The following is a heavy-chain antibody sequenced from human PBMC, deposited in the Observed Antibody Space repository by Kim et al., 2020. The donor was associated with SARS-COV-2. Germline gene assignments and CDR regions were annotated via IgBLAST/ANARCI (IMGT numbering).Heavy chain of an antibody. CDR1: GFTFTSSA. V-gene: IGHV1-58*01. CDR2: IVVGSGNT. J-gene: IGHJ4*02. Sequence: SVKVSCKASGFTFTSSAVQWVRQARGQRLEWIGWIVVGSGNTNYAQKFQERVTITRDMSTSTAYMELSSLRSEDTAVYYCAADPYYDSSGYYWGQGTLVTVSS. CDR3: AADPYYDSSGYY. D-gene: IGHD3-22*01.